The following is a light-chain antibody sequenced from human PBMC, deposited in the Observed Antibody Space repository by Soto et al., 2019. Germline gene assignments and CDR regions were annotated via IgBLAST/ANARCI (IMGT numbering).Light chain of an antibody. J-gene: IGLJ1*01. CDR2: AVT. V-gene: IGLV2-14*01. Sequence: ALTQPASGSGSLGQSITISCTGSSSNVRGYNFVSWYQQRPGEAPKLMIYAVTNRPSGVSNRFSGSKSGNTASLTISGLQAEDEADYYCSSYTSSNTLYVFGTGTKVTVL. CDR1: SSNVRGYNF. CDR3: SSYTSSNTLYV.